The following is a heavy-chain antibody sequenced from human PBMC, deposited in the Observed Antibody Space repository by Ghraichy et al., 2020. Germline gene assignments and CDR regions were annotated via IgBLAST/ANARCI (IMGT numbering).Heavy chain of an antibody. D-gene: IGHD2-21*01. CDR2: LYDSVNT. CDR3: ARLCGSHLCY. Sequence: SETLSLTCAVSGSSVSTLYWTWIRQSPGKGLEWLGYLYDSVNTRYNPSLRSRVAMSVDTSKNHFSLKLNAVTAADTAVYYCARLCGSHLCYWGQGILVTVSS. V-gene: IGHV4-59*02. J-gene: IGHJ4*02. CDR1: GSSVSTLY.